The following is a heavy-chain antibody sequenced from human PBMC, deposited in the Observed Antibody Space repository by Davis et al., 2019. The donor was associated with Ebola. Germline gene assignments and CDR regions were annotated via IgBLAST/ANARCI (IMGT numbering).Heavy chain of an antibody. CDR1: GFTFSSYG. Sequence: GESLKISCAASGFTFSSYGMHWVRQAPGKGLEWVAVIWYDGSNKYYADSVKGRFTISRDNSKNTLYLQMNSLRAEDTAVYYCAKGRRGGQLVQRGLHFDYWGQGTLVTVSS. CDR3: AKGRRGGQLVQRGLHFDY. J-gene: IGHJ4*02. V-gene: IGHV3-33*06. D-gene: IGHD6-6*01. CDR2: IWYDGSNK.